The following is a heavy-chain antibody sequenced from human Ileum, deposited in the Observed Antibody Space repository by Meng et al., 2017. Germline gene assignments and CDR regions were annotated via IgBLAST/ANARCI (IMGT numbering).Heavy chain of an antibody. V-gene: IGHV4-31*03. CDR3: ARVRRGLGLRFDP. CDR2: IFYSGST. CDR1: GGSISSGGYF. J-gene: IGHJ5*02. D-gene: IGHD3/OR15-3a*01. Sequence: LPGVGPGLVKPSQTLSLTCSVWGGSISSGGYFWGWIRQHPGKGLEWIGYIFYSGSTYYNSSLKSRINISVDTSKNQFSLKVSSVTAADTAVYYCARVRRGLGLRFDPWGQGTLVTVSS.